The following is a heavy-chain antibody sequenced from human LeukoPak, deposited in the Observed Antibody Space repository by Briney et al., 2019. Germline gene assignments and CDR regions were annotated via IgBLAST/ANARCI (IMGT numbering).Heavy chain of an antibody. CDR3: ARDNGYCSGGSCLVDGMDV. J-gene: IGHJ6*02. D-gene: IGHD2-15*01. CDR2: ISSGSSTI. CDR1: GFTFSSYT. V-gene: IGHV3-48*01. Sequence: PGGSLRLSCAASGFTFSSYTMNWVRQAPGKGLEWVSYISSGSSTISYADSVKGRFTISRDNAKNSLYLQMSSLRAEDTAVYYCARDNGYCSGGSCLVDGMDVWGQGTTVTVSS.